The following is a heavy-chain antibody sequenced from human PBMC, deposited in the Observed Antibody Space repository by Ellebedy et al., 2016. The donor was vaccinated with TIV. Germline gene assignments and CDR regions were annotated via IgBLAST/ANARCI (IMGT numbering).Heavy chain of an antibody. CDR1: GGSVSSTRYY. J-gene: IGHJ4*02. CDR3: ARSLSTLGIG. D-gene: IGHD2/OR15-2a*01. V-gene: IGHV4-39*06. Sequence: MPSETLSLTCSVSGGSVSSTRYYWAWIRQPPGKGLEWIGSVYYSGSPYYNPSFKSRVTLSADTSKNQFALHLRTVAAADTAIYYCARSLSTLGIGWGQGTLVTVSS. CDR2: VYYSGSP.